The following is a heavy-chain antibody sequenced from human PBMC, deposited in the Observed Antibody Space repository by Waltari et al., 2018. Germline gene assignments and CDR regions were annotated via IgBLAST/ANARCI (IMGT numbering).Heavy chain of an antibody. CDR2: LYYSGTT. V-gene: IGHV4-39*01. CDR3: ARAPDS. Sequence: QLQLQESGPGLVKPSETLSLTCTFSGGSIKSDSFYWGWIRQPPGKGLEWIGSLYYSGTTYFSPSLRSRVTISLDTSKSQFSLKLSSVTAADTAVYYCARAPDSWGQGTLVTVSS. CDR1: GGSIKSDSFY. J-gene: IGHJ5*01.